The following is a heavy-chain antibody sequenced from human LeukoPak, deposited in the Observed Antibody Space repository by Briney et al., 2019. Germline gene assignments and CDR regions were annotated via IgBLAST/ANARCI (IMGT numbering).Heavy chain of an antibody. D-gene: IGHD2/OR15-2a*01. V-gene: IGHV4-59*02. CDR3: ARTDLAGDILIFDP. Sequence: SETLSLTCTVSGGSVSNYYWSWIRQPPGKGLEWIGYVYYSGSTNYNPSLKSRVTMPVDTSKNQFSLKLSSVTAADTAVYYCARTDLAGDILIFDPWGQGTLVTVSS. J-gene: IGHJ5*02. CDR1: GGSVSNYY. CDR2: VYYSGST.